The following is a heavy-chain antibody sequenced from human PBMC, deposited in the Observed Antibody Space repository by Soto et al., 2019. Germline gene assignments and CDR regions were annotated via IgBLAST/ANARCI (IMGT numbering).Heavy chain of an antibody. CDR1: GFTFSSYG. J-gene: IGHJ4*02. CDR2: ISYDGSNK. D-gene: IGHD2-2*01. V-gene: IGHV3-30*18. Sequence: PGGSLRLSCAASGFTFSSYGMHWVRQAPGKGLEWVAVISYDGSNKYYADSVKGRFTISRDNSKNTLYLQMNSLRAEDTAVYYCAKDRAEYCSSTSCPHYWGQGTLVTVSS. CDR3: AKDRAEYCSSTSCPHY.